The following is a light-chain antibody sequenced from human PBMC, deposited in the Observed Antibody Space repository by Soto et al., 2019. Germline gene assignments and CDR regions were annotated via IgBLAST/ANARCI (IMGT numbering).Light chain of an antibody. CDR2: EVN. V-gene: IGLV2-14*01. CDR3: SSFTSTSTYV. Sequence: QSVLTQPASVSGSPGQSITISCTGTSSDVGGFNGVSWYQQEPGKAPKLMIYEVNNRPSGVSNRFSGSKSGNTASLTISGLQAEDEADYYCSSFTSTSTYVLGTGTKLTVL. CDR1: SSDVGGFNG. J-gene: IGLJ1*01.